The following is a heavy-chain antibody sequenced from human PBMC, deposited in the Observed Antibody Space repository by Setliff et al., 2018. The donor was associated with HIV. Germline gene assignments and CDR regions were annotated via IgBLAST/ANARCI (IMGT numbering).Heavy chain of an antibody. V-gene: IGHV4-4*08. CDR1: GGSISSYF. CDR3: ASGREAVAGALHFDY. D-gene: IGHD6-19*01. CDR2: IYTNGST. Sequence: SSETLSLTCTVSGGSISSYFWSWIRQPPGKGLEWIGYIYTNGSTNYNPSLKSRVTISVDTSKNQFSLKLNSVTAADTAVYYCASGREAVAGALHFDYWGQGNPVTVSS. J-gene: IGHJ4*02.